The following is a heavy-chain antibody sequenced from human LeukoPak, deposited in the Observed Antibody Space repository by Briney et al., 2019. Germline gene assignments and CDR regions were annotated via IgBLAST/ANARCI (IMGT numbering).Heavy chain of an antibody. CDR1: GFTFSSYS. J-gene: IGHJ4*02. D-gene: IGHD6-19*01. CDR2: ISSSSSYI. V-gene: IGHV3-21*01. Sequence: PGGSLRLSCAASGFTFSSYSMNWVRQAPGKGLEWVSSISSSSSYIYYADSVKGRFTISRDNAKNSLYLQMNSLRAEDTAVYYCARKWGFSGHPGGYFDHWGQGTLVTVSS. CDR3: ARKWGFSGHPGGYFDH.